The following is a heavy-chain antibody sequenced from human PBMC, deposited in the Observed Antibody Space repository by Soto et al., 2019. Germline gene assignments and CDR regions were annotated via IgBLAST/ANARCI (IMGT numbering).Heavy chain of an antibody. Sequence: SVKVSCKASGGTFSSYAISWVRQAPGQGLEWMGGIIPIFGTANYAQKFQGRVTITADESTSTAYMELSSLRDEDTAVYYCARERLLWFGELSGPWGQGTLVTVSS. J-gene: IGHJ5*02. V-gene: IGHV1-69*13. CDR1: GGTFSSYA. CDR2: IIPIFGTA. CDR3: ARERLLWFGELSGP. D-gene: IGHD3-10*01.